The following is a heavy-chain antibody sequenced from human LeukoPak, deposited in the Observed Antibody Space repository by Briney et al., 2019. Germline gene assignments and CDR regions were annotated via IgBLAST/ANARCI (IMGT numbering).Heavy chain of an antibody. Sequence: ASVKVSCKASGYTFTSYGISWVRQAPGQGLEWMGWISAYNGNTNYAQKLQGRVTMTTDTSTSTAYMGLRSLRSDDTAVYYCARARGQQLVYYYYYYMDVWGKGTTVTVSS. D-gene: IGHD6-13*01. J-gene: IGHJ6*03. CDR1: GYTFTSYG. V-gene: IGHV1-18*01. CDR2: ISAYNGNT. CDR3: ARARGQQLVYYYYYYMDV.